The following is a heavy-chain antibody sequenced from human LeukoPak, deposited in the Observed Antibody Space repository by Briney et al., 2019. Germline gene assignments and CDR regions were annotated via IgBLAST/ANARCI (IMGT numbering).Heavy chain of an antibody. CDR1: GYMFISYG. D-gene: IGHD3-3*01. CDR3: ARRITYYDFWSGYMGFDP. Sequence: GASVKVSCKASGYMFISYGISWVRQAPGQGLEWMGWISAYNGNTNYAQKLQGRVTMTTDTSTSTAYMELRSLRSDDTAVYYCARRITYYDFWSGYMGFDPWGQGTLVTVSS. J-gene: IGHJ5*02. CDR2: ISAYNGNT. V-gene: IGHV1-18*01.